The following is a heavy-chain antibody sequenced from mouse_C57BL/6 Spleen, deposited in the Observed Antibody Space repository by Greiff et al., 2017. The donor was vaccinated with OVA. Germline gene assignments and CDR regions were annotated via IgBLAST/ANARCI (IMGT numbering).Heavy chain of an antibody. V-gene: IGHV1-82*01. CDR3: ARENVITTALRYFDV. Sequence: VQLQQSGPELVKPGASVKISCKASGYAFSSSWMNWVKQRPGKGLEWIGRIYPGDGDTNYNGKFKGKATLTADKSSSTAYMQLSSLTSEDSAVYFCARENVITTALRYFDVWGTGTTVTVSS. CDR1: GYAFSSSW. J-gene: IGHJ1*03. CDR2: IYPGDGDT. D-gene: IGHD1-1*01.